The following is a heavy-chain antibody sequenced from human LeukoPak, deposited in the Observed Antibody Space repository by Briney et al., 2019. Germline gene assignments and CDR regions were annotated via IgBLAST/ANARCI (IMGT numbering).Heavy chain of an antibody. CDR2: FDPEDGET. D-gene: IGHD3-10*01. Sequence: ASVKVSCKVSGYTLTELSMHWVRQAPGKGLEWMGGFDPEDGETIYAQKFQGRVTITADKSTSTAYMELSSLRSEDTAVYYCAHEGGYYGSGSYEIFDYWGQGTLVTVSS. CDR3: AHEGGYYGSGSYEIFDY. CDR1: GYTLTELS. V-gene: IGHV1-24*01. J-gene: IGHJ4*02.